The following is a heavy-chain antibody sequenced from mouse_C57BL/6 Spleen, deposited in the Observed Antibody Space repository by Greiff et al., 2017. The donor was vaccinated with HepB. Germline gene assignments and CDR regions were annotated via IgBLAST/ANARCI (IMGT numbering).Heavy chain of an antibody. CDR1: GFTFSDYG. D-gene: IGHD1-1*01. Sequence: EVQVVESGGGLVKPGGSLKLSCAASGFTFSDYGMHWVRQAPEKGLEWVAYISSGSSTIYYADTVKGRFTISRDNAKNTLFLQMTSLRSEDTAMYYCATYYGWGFAYWGQGTLVTVSA. CDR2: ISSGSSTI. V-gene: IGHV5-17*01. J-gene: IGHJ3*01. CDR3: ATYYGWGFAY.